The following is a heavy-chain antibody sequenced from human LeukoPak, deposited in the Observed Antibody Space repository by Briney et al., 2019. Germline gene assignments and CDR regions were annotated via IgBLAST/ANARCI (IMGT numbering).Heavy chain of an antibody. Sequence: SVKVSCKASGGTFSSYAISWERQAPGQGLEWMGGIIPIFGTANYAQKFQGRVTITADKSTSTAYMELSSLRSEDTAVYYCARDRVGYSSSWYPFDYWGQGTLVTVSS. CDR3: ARDRVGYSSSWYPFDY. CDR1: GGTFSSYA. CDR2: IIPIFGTA. D-gene: IGHD6-13*01. V-gene: IGHV1-69*06. J-gene: IGHJ4*02.